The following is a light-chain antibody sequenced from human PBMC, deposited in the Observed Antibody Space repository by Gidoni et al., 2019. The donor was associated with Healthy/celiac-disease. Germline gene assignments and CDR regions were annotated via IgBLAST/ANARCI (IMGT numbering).Light chain of an antibody. J-gene: IGKJ2*01. CDR3: QQRSNWPPMYT. V-gene: IGKV3-11*01. CDR2: DAS. CDR1: LSVSSY. Sequence: EIVLTQSPPTLSLSPGDSATLPCRTSLSVSSYLAWYQQKPGQAPRLLIYDASSRATGIPARFSGSGSGTDFTLTISSLEPEDFAVYYCQQRSNWPPMYTFGQGTKLEIK.